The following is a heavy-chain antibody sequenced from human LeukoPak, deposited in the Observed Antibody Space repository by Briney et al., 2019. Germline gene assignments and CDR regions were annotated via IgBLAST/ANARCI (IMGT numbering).Heavy chain of an antibody. CDR1: GFTFRNYG. CDR3: ARNVDTASAAFDY. CDR2: IYSGGST. J-gene: IGHJ4*02. Sequence: LAGGSLRLSCAASGFTFRNYGMHWVRQAPGKGLEWVSVIYSGGSTYYADSVKGRFTISRDNSKNTLYLQMNSLRAEDTAVYCCARNVDTASAAFDYWGQGTLVTVSS. D-gene: IGHD5-18*01. V-gene: IGHV3-53*01.